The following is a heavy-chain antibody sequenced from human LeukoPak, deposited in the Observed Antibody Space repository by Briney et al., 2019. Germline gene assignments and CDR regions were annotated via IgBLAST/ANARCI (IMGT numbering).Heavy chain of an antibody. J-gene: IGHJ6*03. CDR3: ARGRGRFVDTAKVKVLLRYYMDV. Sequence: ASVKVSCKASGFTFTSSAMQWVRQARGQRLEWIGWIVVGSGNTNYAQKLQERVTITRDMSTSTAYMELSSLRSEDTAVYYCARGRGRFVDTAKVKVLLRYYMDVWGKGTTVTVSS. V-gene: IGHV1-58*02. CDR1: GFTFTSSA. CDR2: IVVGSGNT. D-gene: IGHD5-18*01.